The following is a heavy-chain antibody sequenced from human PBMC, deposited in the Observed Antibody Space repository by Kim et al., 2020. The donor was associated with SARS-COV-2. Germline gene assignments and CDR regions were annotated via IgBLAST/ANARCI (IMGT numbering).Heavy chain of an antibody. CDR2: ISWNSGSI. CDR1: GFTFDDYA. D-gene: IGHD3-22*01. CDR3: AKDYSDDSDAFDI. Sequence: GGSLRLSCAASGFTFDDYAMHWVRQAPGKGLEWVSGISWNSGSIGYADSVKGRFTISRDNAKNSLYLQMNSLRAEDTALYYCAKDYSDDSDAFDIWGQGTMVTVSS. V-gene: IGHV3-9*01. J-gene: IGHJ3*02.